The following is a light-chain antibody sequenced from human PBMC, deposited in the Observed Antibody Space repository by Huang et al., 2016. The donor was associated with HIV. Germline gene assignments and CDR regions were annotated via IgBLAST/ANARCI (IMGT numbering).Light chain of an antibody. CDR2: GAF. CDR3: QQYGVAPLT. J-gene: IGKJ4*01. Sequence: EVVLTQSPATLSLSPGERATLSCRASQILSSGYFAWYQQRPGRAPRVLIHGAFTRAAGIPDRFSGSGSGTDFILTISRLESEDFALYYCQQYGVAPLTFGGGTRVEIK. CDR1: QILSSGY. V-gene: IGKV3-20*01.